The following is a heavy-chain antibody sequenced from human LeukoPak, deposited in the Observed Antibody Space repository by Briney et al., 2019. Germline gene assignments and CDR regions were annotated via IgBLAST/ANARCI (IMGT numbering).Heavy chain of an antibody. V-gene: IGHV4-61*02. D-gene: IGHD2-15*01. J-gene: IGHJ4*02. CDR2: IYSSGNT. CDR3: ARLLCSGGACGFDY. CDR1: GDPINSGSYY. Sequence: SETLSLTCTVSGDPINSGSYYWSWIRQPAGKGLEWIGRIYSSGNTKYNPSLKSRVTISVDTSKNQFSLKLSSVTAADTAVYYCARLLCSGGACGFDYWGQGTLVSVSS.